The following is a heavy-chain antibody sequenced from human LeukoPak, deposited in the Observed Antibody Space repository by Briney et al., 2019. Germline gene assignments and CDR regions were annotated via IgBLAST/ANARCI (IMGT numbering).Heavy chain of an antibody. D-gene: IGHD7-27*01. V-gene: IGHV4-59*08. CDR2: MYHSGST. CDR1: GGSISSYY. J-gene: IGHJ4*02. CDR3: ARGFRGDNFDY. Sequence: SETLSLTCTVSGGSISSYYWSWIRQPPGKGLEWIGTMYHSGSTNYNPSLKSRITISVDTSKNQFSLKLSSVTAADTAVYFCARGFRGDNFDYWGQGTLVTVSS.